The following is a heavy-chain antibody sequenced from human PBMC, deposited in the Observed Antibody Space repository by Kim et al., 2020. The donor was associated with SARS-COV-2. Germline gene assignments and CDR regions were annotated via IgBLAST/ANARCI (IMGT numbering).Heavy chain of an antibody. V-gene: IGHV1-2*04. J-gene: IGHJ3*01. Sequence: ASVKVSCKASGYTFNDYYIHWVRQAPAQGLEWMGWINPNSGATNYAQKFHDSVTMTWDPSTSTANRELNRLTSDDTALFFCARGEDMFCVGSYIHPSRALALWGQGTMVTVSS. CDR3: ARGEDMFCVGSYIHPSRALAL. D-gene: IGHD3-10*01. CDR2: INPNSGAT. CDR1: GYTFNDYY.